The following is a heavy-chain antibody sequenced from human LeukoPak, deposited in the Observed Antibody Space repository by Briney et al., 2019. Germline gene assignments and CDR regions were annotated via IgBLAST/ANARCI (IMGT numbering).Heavy chain of an antibody. J-gene: IGHJ4*02. Sequence: GASLQISCESSGSTFNIFWIGCVRQLPGKGLEWMGIIYPGDHETRYSPSFQGQVTISADKSINTAYLQWSSLKASDTAIYYGTRHPLGDDNHRLYWGQGTPVTVSS. CDR1: GSTFNIFW. D-gene: IGHD1-1*01. V-gene: IGHV5-51*01. CDR3: TRHPLGDDNHRLY. CDR2: IYPGDHET.